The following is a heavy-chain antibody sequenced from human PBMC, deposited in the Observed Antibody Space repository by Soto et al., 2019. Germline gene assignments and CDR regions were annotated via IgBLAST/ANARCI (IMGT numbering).Heavy chain of an antibody. D-gene: IGHD6-19*01. CDR1: GFTFSSYA. CDR2: ISYDGSNK. Sequence: GSLRLSCAASGFTFSSYAMHWVRQAPGKGLEWVAVISYDGSNKYYADSVKGRFTISRDNSKNTLYLQMNSLRAEDTAVYYCARGLLWALAVAGTLDYWGQGTLVTVSS. V-gene: IGHV3-30-3*01. CDR3: ARGLLWALAVAGTLDY. J-gene: IGHJ4*02.